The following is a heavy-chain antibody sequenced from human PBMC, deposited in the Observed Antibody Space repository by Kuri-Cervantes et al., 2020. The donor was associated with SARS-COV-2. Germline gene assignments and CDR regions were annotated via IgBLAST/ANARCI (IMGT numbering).Heavy chain of an antibody. J-gene: IGHJ6*03. Sequence: GESLKISCAASGFTFSSYAMHWVRQAPGKGLEWVAVISYDGSNKYYVDSVKGRFTISRDNSKNTLYLQMNSLRAEDTAVYYCARLLKSRTTVTTSVYWYYYYMDVWGKGTTVTVSS. CDR3: ARLLKSRTTVTTSVYWYYYYMDV. D-gene: IGHD4-17*01. CDR2: ISYDGSNK. CDR1: GFTFSSYA. V-gene: IGHV3-30-3*01.